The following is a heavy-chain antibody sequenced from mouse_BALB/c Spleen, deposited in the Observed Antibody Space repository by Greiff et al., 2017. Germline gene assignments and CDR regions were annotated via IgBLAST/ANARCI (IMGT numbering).Heavy chain of an antibody. J-gene: IGHJ4*01. Sequence: VQLQQSGPELVKPGASVKMSCKASGYTFTSYVMHWVKQKPGQGLEWIGYINPYNDGTKYNEKFKGKATLTSDKSSSTAYMELSSLTSEDSAVYYCARWAPYDYDNYAMDYWGQGTSVTVSA. D-gene: IGHD2-4*01. V-gene: IGHV1-14*01. CDR3: ARWAPYDYDNYAMDY. CDR1: GYTFTSYV. CDR2: INPYNDGT.